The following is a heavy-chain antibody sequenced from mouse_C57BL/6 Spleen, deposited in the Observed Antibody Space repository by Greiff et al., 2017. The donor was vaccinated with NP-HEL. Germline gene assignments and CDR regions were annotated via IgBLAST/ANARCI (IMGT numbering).Heavy chain of an antibody. CDR1: GYAFSSSW. D-gene: IGHD1-2*01. CDR2: IYPGDGDT. Sequence: VQLQQSGPELVKPGASVKISCKASGYAFSSSWMNWVKQRPGKGLEWIGRIYPGDGDTNYNGKFKGKATLTADKSSSTAYMQLSSLTSEDSAVYFCARNYGRAMDYLGQGTSVTVSS. V-gene: IGHV1-82*01. J-gene: IGHJ4*01. CDR3: ARNYGRAMDY.